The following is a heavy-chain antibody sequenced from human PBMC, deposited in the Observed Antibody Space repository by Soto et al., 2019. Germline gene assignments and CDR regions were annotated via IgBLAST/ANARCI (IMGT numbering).Heavy chain of an antibody. V-gene: IGHV3-48*03. D-gene: IGHD2-15*01. Sequence: EVQLVESGGGLVQPGGSLRLSCAASGFTFSSYEMNWVRQAPGKGLEWVSYISSSGSTIYYADSVKGRFTISRDNAKNSLYLQMNSLRAEDTAVYYCAREMVVAAASYDYYGMDVWGQGTTVTVSS. CDR2: ISSSGSTI. CDR3: AREMVVAAASYDYYGMDV. J-gene: IGHJ6*02. CDR1: GFTFSSYE.